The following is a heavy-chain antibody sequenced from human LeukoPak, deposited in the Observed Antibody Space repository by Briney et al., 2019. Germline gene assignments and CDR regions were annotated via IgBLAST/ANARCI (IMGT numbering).Heavy chain of an antibody. CDR1: GGSISSYY. CDR2: IYYSGST. CDR3: ARDYTPLLGYCSSTSCRGKYYYYYYMDV. J-gene: IGHJ6*03. V-gene: IGHV4-59*12. D-gene: IGHD2-2*01. Sequence: NASETLSLTCTVSGGSISSYYWSWIRQPPGKGLEWIGYIYYSGSTNYNPSLKSRVTISADTSKNQFSLKLSSVTAADTAVYYCARDYTPLLGYCSSTSCRGKYYYYYYMDVWGKGTTVTVSS.